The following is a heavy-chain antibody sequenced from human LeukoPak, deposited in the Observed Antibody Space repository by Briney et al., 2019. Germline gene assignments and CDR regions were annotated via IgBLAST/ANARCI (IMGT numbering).Heavy chain of an antibody. CDR2: IWYDGSNK. V-gene: IGHV3-33*01. J-gene: IGHJ3*02. Sequence: PGGSLRLSCAASGFTFSSYGMHWVRQAPGKGLEWVAVIWYDGSNKYYADSVKGRFTISRDNAKNTLYLQMNSLRAEDTAVYYCARVSTVTTTAFDIWGQGTMVTVSS. CDR3: ARVSTVTTTAFDI. D-gene: IGHD4-17*01. CDR1: GFTFSSYG.